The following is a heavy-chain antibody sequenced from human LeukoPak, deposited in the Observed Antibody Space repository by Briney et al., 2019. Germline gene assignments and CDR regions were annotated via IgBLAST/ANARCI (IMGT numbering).Heavy chain of an antibody. J-gene: IGHJ4*02. CDR2: INAGNGNT. Sequence: ASVTVSCTASGYTFTSYAMHWVRQAPGQRLEWMGWINAGNGNTKYSQKFQGRVTITRDTSASTAYMELSSLRSEDTAVYYCARDFGSSSTGYDYWGQGTLVTVSS. CDR1: GYTFTSYA. V-gene: IGHV1-3*01. CDR3: ARDFGSSSTGYDY. D-gene: IGHD6-6*01.